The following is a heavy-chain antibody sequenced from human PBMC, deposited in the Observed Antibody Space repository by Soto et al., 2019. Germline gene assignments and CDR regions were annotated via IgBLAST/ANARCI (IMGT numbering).Heavy chain of an antibody. J-gene: IGHJ6*01. CDR3: TPDSDCHSSSCFFPPYG. D-gene: IGHD6-19*01. V-gene: IGHV3-21*06. Sequence: GGSLRLSCSASGFPFSDENMIWVRQVPGKGLDWVSGSSRGGSYIFYAASVQGRFSSSRDNHKNPMFLEMSSXKGEDTAVYYFTPDSDCHSSSCFFPPYGLGQGTKVTVYS. CDR2: SSRGGSYI. CDR1: GFPFSDEN.